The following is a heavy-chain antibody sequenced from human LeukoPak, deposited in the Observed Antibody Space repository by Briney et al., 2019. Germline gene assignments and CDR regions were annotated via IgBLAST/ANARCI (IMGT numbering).Heavy chain of an antibody. CDR2: ISAYNGNT. Sequence: ASVKVSCKASGYTFTSYGISWVRQAPGQGLEWMGWISAYNGNTNYAQKFQGRVTMTRDTSISTAYMELSRMRSDYTAVYYCAREESSSWYLFGYFDLWGRGTLVTVSS. CDR3: AREESSSWYLFGYFDL. D-gene: IGHD6-13*01. V-gene: IGHV1-18*01. CDR1: GYTFTSYG. J-gene: IGHJ2*01.